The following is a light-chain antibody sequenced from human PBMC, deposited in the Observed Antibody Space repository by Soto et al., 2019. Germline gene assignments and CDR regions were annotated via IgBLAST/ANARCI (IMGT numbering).Light chain of an antibody. CDR1: SSNIGGNS. CDR2: DDN. Sequence: QSVLTQPPSVSAAPGQKVTISCSGSSSNIGGNSVSWYQQLPGTAPKLLIYDDNKRPSGIPERFSGSNSGNTATLTISRVEGGDEADFYCQVWDTSSDQYVFGTGTKVTVL. V-gene: IGLV1-51*01. CDR3: QVWDTSSDQYV. J-gene: IGLJ1*01.